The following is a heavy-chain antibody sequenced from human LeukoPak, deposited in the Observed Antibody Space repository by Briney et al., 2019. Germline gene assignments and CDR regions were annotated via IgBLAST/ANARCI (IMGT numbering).Heavy chain of an antibody. CDR1: GCTFSSYA. CDR2: ISGSGGST. J-gene: IGHJ4*02. Sequence: GGSLRLSCAASGCTFSSYAMSWVRQAPGKGLEWVSPISGSGGSTYYADSVKRRFTISRDNSKNTLYLQMNTLRAEDTAVDYCAKDTLIMSSCGGVIVEPRDDYWGQGTLVTVSS. CDR3: AKDTLIMSSCGGVIVEPRDDY. D-gene: IGHD3-16*02. V-gene: IGHV3-23*01.